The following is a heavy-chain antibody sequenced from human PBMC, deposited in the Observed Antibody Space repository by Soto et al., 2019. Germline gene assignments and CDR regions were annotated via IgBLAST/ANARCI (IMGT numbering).Heavy chain of an antibody. CDR1: GYTFTDFH. CDR3: ARHRFSSGSAHFDY. V-gene: IGHV1-2*02. Sequence: ASVKVSCKASGYTFTDFHVHWVRQAPGQGLEWMGSINPNSGDTDSAQKFQARVTMATDRSINTVYMELSRLRSDDTAVYYCARHRFSSGSAHFDYWGQGTLVTVSS. D-gene: IGHD3-22*01. CDR2: INPNSGDT. J-gene: IGHJ4*02.